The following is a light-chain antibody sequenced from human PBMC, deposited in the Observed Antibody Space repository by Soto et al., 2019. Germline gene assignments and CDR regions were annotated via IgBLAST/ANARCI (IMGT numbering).Light chain of an antibody. CDR2: DAS. CDR3: QQRGNWPRTWA. CDR1: QSISID. J-gene: IGKJ1*01. Sequence: DIVLTQSPVTLSLSPGEGATLSCKASQSISIDLAWYQQKPGQVPRLLIYDASSRATGIPGRFTGSGSGTDFTPTISSREPEDFAVDYCQQRGNWPRTWAFGQGTKVE. V-gene: IGKV3-11*01.